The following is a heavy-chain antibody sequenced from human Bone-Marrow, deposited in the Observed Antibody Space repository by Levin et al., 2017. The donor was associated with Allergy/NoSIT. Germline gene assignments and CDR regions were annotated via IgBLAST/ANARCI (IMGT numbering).Heavy chain of an antibody. Sequence: SCTVSGGSISDDSYYWAWVRQPPGKGLEWVGSIYYDGSAYYNPFLKTRLTISVDTSKNQFSLRVNSVIAADTAVYYCAGEPNSPYYYHYGLDVWGPGTTVTVSS. D-gene: IGHD2/OR15-2a*01. CDR2: IYYDGSA. V-gene: IGHV4-39*07. CDR1: GGSISDDSYY. CDR3: AGEPNSPYYYHYGLDV. J-gene: IGHJ6*02.